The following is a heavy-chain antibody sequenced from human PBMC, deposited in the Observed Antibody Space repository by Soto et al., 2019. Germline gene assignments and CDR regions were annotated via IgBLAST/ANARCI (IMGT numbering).Heavy chain of an antibody. V-gene: IGHV4-4*02. CDR2: IFHGGSI. CDR3: ARVTPYTGGPYGHRDY. Sequence: QVQLQESGPGLVKPSGTLSLTCAVSGGSISGSNWWSWVRQPPGKGLEWIGQIFHGGSITYNPSLESRVAVSVDKSKNQFFLLMTSVTAADTAVYYCARVTPYTGGPYGHRDYWGQGTRVTVSS. J-gene: IGHJ4*02. CDR1: GGSISGSNW. D-gene: IGHD2-2*02.